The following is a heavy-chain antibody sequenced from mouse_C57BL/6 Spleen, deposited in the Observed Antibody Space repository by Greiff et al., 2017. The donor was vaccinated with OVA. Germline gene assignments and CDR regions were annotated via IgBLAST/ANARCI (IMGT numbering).Heavy chain of an antibody. CDR2: LSYDGSN. Sequence: EVQLQESGPGLVKPSQSLSLTCSVTGYSITSGYYWNWIRQFPGNKLEWMGYLSYDGSNNYNPSLKNRISITRDTSKNQFFLKLNSVTTEDTATYYCARDSDYGNFPFAYWGQGTLVTVSA. J-gene: IGHJ3*01. CDR1: GYSITSGYY. D-gene: IGHD2-1*01. V-gene: IGHV3-6*01. CDR3: ARDSDYGNFPFAY.